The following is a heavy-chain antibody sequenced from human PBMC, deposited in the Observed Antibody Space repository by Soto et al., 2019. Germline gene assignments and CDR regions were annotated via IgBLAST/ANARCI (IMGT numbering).Heavy chain of an antibody. J-gene: IGHJ4*02. D-gene: IGHD2-2*01. CDR2: IYYSGST. Sequence: QVQLQESGPGLVKPSQTLSLTCTVSGGSISSGDYYWSWIRQPPGKGLEWIGYIYYSGSTYYNPSLKSRVNISIDTSKNQFSLKLSSVTAADTAVYYCARVYVLNLISTSCPFDYWGQGTLVTVSS. CDR1: GGSISSGDYY. V-gene: IGHV4-30-4*01. CDR3: ARVYVLNLISTSCPFDY.